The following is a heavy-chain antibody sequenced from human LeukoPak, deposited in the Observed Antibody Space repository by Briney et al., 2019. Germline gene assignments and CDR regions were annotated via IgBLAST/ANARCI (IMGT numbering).Heavy chain of an antibody. J-gene: IGHJ4*02. CDR1: GFTFTSNA. Sequence: AERSLRLSCAAPGFTFTSNAMSCVSQAHGKWMEWVSATRGSGGNTNYTDSVKGRFTISRVNSKKTLYLQMDSLRAEDTAVYYCATRYYYDSSGYYGSLDYWGQGTLVTVSS. V-gene: IGHV3-23*01. CDR3: ATRYYYDSSGYYGSLDY. CDR2: TRGSGGNT. D-gene: IGHD3-22*01.